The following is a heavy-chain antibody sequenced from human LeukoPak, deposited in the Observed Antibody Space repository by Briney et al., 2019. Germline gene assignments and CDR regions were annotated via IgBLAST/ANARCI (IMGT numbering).Heavy chain of an antibody. V-gene: IGHV3-7*03. J-gene: IGHJ1*01. CDR3: ATGVYGDYA. CDR1: GFTFRSYW. CDR2: IKQDGSEK. Sequence: GGSLRLSCAASGFTFRSYWMRWVRQAPGKGLEWVANIKQDGSEKNYVDSVKGRFTISRDNAKNSLYLQMNSLRAEDTAVYYCATGVYGDYAWGQGTLVTVSS. D-gene: IGHD4-17*01.